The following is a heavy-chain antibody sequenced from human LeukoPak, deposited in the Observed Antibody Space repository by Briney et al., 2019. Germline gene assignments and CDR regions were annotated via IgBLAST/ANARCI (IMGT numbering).Heavy chain of an antibody. CDR2: IYPGDFDT. J-gene: IGHJ6*02. V-gene: IGHV5-51*01. CDR3: ARHQGGMDV. Sequence: GASLKISCKGSGYSFSTYWLGGVRQLPGKGLEWMGIIYPGDFDTRYSPSFQGQVTISVDKSINTAYLQWSSLKASDTAIYYCARHQGGMDVWGQGTTVTVSS. CDR1: GYSFSTYW.